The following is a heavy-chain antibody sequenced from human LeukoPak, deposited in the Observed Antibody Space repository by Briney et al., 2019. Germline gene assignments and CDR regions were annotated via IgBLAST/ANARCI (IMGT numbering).Heavy chain of an antibody. V-gene: IGHV3-64*02. J-gene: IGHJ4*02. Sequence: GGSLRLSCVASGFIFSAYSMQWVRQAPGKRLEYVSGISPDGTNIFYADSVKGRFTMSRDNSNNMVYLQIGSLRPEDTAVYYCARDGVATNDYWGQGILVAVSS. D-gene: IGHD5-12*01. CDR3: ARDGVATNDY. CDR1: GFIFSAYS. CDR2: ISPDGTNI.